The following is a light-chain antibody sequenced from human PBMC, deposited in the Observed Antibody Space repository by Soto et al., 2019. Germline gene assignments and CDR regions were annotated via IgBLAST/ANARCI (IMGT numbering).Light chain of an antibody. Sequence: QSALTQPASVSGSPGQSIATSCTGTSSDVGNYNLVSWYQQHPGKAPRLMIFEVNKRPSGVSDRFSGSKSGNTASLTISGLQADDEADYYCYSYAGSYIYYVFGAGTKVTVL. V-gene: IGLV2-23*02. CDR2: EVN. CDR1: SSDVGNYNL. CDR3: YSYAGSYIYYV. J-gene: IGLJ1*01.